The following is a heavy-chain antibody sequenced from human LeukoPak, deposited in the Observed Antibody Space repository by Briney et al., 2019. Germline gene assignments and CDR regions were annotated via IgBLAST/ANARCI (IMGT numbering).Heavy chain of an antibody. CDR2: INHSGST. J-gene: IGHJ5*02. D-gene: IGHD3-10*01. V-gene: IGHV4-34*01. Sequence: SETLSLTRAVYGGSFSGYYWSWIRQPPGKGLEWIGEINHSGSTNYNPSLKSRVTISVDTSKNQFSLKLSSVTAADTAVYYCARGRRGSLVRGMPYNWFDPWGQGTLVTVSS. CDR1: GGSFSGYY. CDR3: ARGRRGSLVRGMPYNWFDP.